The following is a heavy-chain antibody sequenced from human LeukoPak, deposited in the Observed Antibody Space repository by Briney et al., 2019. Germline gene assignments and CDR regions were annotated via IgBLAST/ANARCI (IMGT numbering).Heavy chain of an antibody. D-gene: IGHD1-26*01. V-gene: IGHV3-21*06. CDR2: IIGSGSEM. CDR1: GFTFNSYS. J-gene: IGHJ3*01. CDR3: AKVQSDIVGAMFFSFDV. Sequence: GGSLRLSCGGSGFTFNSYSMNWVRQAPGKGLEWVASIIGSGSEMFYADSLKGRFTISRDNSKNSLYLQMNSLRVEDTAVCYCAKVQSDIVGAMFFSFDVWGQGTMVSVSS.